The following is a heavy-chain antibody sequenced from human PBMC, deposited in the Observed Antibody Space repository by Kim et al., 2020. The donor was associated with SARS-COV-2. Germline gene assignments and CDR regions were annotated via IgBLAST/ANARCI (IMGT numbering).Heavy chain of an antibody. CDR1: GGTFSSYA. CDR3: AREVAGGNGIFDY. D-gene: IGHD6-19*01. Sequence: SVKVSCKASGGTFSSYAISWVRQAPGQGLEWMGGIIPIFGTANYAQKFQGRVTITADESTSTAYMELSSLRSEDTAVYYCAREVAGGNGIFDYWGQGTLVTVSS. CDR2: IIPIFGTA. J-gene: IGHJ4*02. V-gene: IGHV1-69*13.